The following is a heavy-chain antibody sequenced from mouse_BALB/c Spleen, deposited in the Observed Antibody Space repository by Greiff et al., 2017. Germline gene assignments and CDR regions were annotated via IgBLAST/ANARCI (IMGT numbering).Heavy chain of an antibody. D-gene: IGHD1-2*01. CDR3: TRWERLRAMDY. Sequence: VQLQQPGAELVKPGASVKLSCKASGYTFTSYYMYWVKQRPGQGLEWIGGINPSNGGTNFNDKFKSKATLTVDKSSSTAYMQLSSLTSEDSAVYYCTRWERLRAMDYWGQGTSVTVSS. J-gene: IGHJ4*01. CDR2: INPSNGGT. V-gene: IGHV1S81*02. CDR1: GYTFTSYY.